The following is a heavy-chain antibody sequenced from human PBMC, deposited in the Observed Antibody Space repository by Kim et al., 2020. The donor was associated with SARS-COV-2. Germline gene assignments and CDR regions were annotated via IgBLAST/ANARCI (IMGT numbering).Heavy chain of an antibody. D-gene: IGHD3-10*01. CDR1: GFSLSDHY. J-gene: IGHJ6*02. CDR2: SRTKALSYTA. V-gene: IGHV3-72*01. CDR3: LPFPSGSHGMDV. Sequence: GGSLRLSCAASGFSLSDHYMDWVRQAPGKGLEWIGHSRTKALSYTAEYAASVKGRFTFSRDDSKNSLYLQMNRLKAEDTAVYYCLPFPSGSHGMDVWGQGTTVTVSS.